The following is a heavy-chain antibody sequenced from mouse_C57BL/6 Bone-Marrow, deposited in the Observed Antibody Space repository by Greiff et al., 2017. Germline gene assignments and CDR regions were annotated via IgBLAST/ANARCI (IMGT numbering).Heavy chain of an antibody. Sequence: EVQLVESGGGLVKPGGSLKLSCAASGFTFSDYGMHWVRQAPEKGLEWVAYISSGSSTIYYADTVKGRFTISRDNAKNTLCLQMTSLRSEDTAMYYCARDYYGKTFSYWGQGTLITVSA. CDR3: ARDYYGKTFSY. CDR2: ISSGSSTI. J-gene: IGHJ3*01. D-gene: IGHD2-1*01. CDR1: GFTFSDYG. V-gene: IGHV5-17*01.